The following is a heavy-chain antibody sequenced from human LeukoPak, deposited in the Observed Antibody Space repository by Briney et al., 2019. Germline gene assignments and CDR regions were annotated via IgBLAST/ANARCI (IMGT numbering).Heavy chain of an antibody. CDR2: IYISGST. CDR3: ARSLDAADPNWFDS. V-gene: IGHV4-61*02. J-gene: IGHJ5*01. CDR1: GDSISSGSYY. Sequence: SETLSLTCTVSGDSISSGSYYWSWIRQPAGKGLEWIGRIYISGSTNYNPSLKSRVTISVDTSKNQFSLKLSSVTAADTAVYYCARSLDAADPNWFDSWGQGTLVTVSS.